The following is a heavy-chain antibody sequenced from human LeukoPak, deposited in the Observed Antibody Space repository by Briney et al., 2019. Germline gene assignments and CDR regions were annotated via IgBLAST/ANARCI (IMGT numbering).Heavy chain of an antibody. CDR1: GFTFSSYA. V-gene: IGHV3-23*01. CDR3: AKIHQNRVVVGAKGAFDI. D-gene: IGHD2-15*01. Sequence: GGSLRLSCAASGFTFSSYAMSWVRQAPGKGLEWVSGISGSSINTFYADSVKGRFTISRDNSKNTLYLQMNSLRAEDTAIYYCAKIHQNRVVVGAKGAFDIWGQGTVVTVSS. CDR2: ISGSSINT. J-gene: IGHJ3*02.